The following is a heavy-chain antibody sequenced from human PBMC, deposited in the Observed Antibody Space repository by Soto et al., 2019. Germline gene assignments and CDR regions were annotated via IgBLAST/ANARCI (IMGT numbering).Heavy chain of an antibody. V-gene: IGHV1-18*04. CDR1: DYTFTSYD. D-gene: IGHD6-6*01. Sequence: QVQLLQSGAEVKKPGASVKVSCKTSDYTFTSYDISWVRQTPGQGLEWLGWISAYNGTTNYAQKLHGRVTMTTDTSTGTAYMDLRSLRSDDTALYYCARVEAGPSPIAARRYYFDYWGQGTLVTVSS. J-gene: IGHJ4*02. CDR3: ARVEAGPSPIAARRYYFDY. CDR2: ISAYNGTT.